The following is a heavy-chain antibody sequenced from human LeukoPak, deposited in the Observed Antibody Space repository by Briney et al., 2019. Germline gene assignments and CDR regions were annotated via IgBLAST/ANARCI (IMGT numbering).Heavy chain of an antibody. J-gene: IGHJ1*01. CDR2: IYYSGST. CDR3: ARHEYCGGDCYSQYFQH. CDR1: GGSISSSSYY. V-gene: IGHV4-39*01. Sequence: PSEILSLTCTVSGGSISSSSYYWGWIRQPPGKGLEWIGSIYYSGSTYYNPSLKSRVTISVDTSKNQFSLKLSSVTAADTAVYYCARHEYCGGDCYSQYFQHWGQGTLVTVSS. D-gene: IGHD2-21*02.